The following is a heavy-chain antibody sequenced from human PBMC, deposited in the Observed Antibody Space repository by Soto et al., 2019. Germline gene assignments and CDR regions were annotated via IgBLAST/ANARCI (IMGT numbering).Heavy chain of an antibody. CDR2: MNPNSGNT. J-gene: IGHJ6*02. CDR1: GYTFTSYD. CDR3: AAWRTYYDFWSGYSLYYYYYGMDV. D-gene: IGHD3-3*01. Sequence: QVQLVQSGAEVKKPGASVKVSCKASGYTFTSYDINWVRQATGQGLEWMGWMNPNSGNTGYAQKFQGRVTMTRNTSISTAYMELSSLRSEDTAVYYCAAWRTYYDFWSGYSLYYYYYGMDVWGQGTTVTVSS. V-gene: IGHV1-8*01.